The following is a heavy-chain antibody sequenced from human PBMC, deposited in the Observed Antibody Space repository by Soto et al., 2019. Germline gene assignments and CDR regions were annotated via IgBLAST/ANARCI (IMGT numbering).Heavy chain of an antibody. CDR2: ISHGGNI. CDR1: GDSIYTDSYY. Sequence: TSETLSLTCTVSGDSIYTDSYYWAWIRQPPGKGLEWIGKISHGGNIYYNPSLKSRVTISMDKANNQLSLILFSVTAADTAVYYCARDHLYGDSWAFDYWGQGALVTVSS. V-gene: IGHV4-39*07. D-gene: IGHD3-10*01. CDR3: ARDHLYGDSWAFDY. J-gene: IGHJ4*02.